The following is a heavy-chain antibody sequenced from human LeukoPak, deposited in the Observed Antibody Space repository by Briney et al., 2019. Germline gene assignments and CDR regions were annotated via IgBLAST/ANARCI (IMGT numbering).Heavy chain of an antibody. CDR1: GYTFTSYY. D-gene: IGHD3-10*01. J-gene: IGHJ4*02. CDR2: INPSGGST. V-gene: IGHV1-46*01. Sequence: GASVKVSRTASGYTFTSYYMHWVRQAPRQGLEWMGIINPSGGSTSYAHKFQGRVTMTRDTSTSTVYMELSSLSSEDTAVYYCAREYGSGSYCLGWGQETLVTVSS. CDR3: AREYGSGSYCLG.